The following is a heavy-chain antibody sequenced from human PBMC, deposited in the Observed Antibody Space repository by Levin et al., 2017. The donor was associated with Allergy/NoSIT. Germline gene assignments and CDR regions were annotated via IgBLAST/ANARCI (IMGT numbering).Heavy chain of an antibody. Sequence: SETLSLTCAVYGGSFSGYYWSWIRQPPGKGLEWIGEINHSGSTNYNPSLKSRVTISVDTSKNQFSLKLSSVTAADTAVYYCARGIVGATSGVDYWGQGTLVTVSS. V-gene: IGHV4-34*01. J-gene: IGHJ4*02. CDR2: INHSGST. CDR3: ARGIVGATSGVDY. D-gene: IGHD1-26*01. CDR1: GGSFSGYY.